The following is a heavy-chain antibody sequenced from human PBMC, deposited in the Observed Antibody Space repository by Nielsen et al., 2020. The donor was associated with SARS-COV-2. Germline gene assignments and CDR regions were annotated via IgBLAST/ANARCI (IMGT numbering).Heavy chain of an antibody. CDR3: ARESLYYYGSGSYYDY. V-gene: IGHV1-18*04. Sequence: ASVKVSCKASGYTFTSYGISWVRQAPGQGLEWMGWISAYNGNTNYAQKLQGRVTMTTDTSTSTAYMELRSPRSDDTAVYYCARESLYYYGSGSYYDYWGQGTLVTVSS. D-gene: IGHD3-10*01. J-gene: IGHJ4*02. CDR1: GYTFTSYG. CDR2: ISAYNGNT.